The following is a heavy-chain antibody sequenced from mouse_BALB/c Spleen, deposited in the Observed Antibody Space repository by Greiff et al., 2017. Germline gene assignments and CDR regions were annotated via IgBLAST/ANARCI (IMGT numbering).Heavy chain of an antibody. CDR1: GYTFTSYV. D-gene: IGHD2-2*01. CDR3: ARKEGLDYYAMDY. CDR2: INPYNDGT. Sequence: EVQLQQSGPELVKPGASVKMSCKASGYTFTSYVMHWVKQKPGQGLEWIGYINPYNDGTKYNEKFKGKATLTSDKSSSTAYMELSSLTSEDSAVYYCARKEGLDYYAMDYWGQGTSVTVSS. J-gene: IGHJ4*01. V-gene: IGHV1-14*01.